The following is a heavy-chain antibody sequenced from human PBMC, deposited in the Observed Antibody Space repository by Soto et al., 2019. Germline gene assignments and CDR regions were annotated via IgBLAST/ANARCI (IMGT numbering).Heavy chain of an antibody. D-gene: IGHD2-2*01. CDR2: ISGGGLNT. CDR3: LLRLSYADSNGMDV. Sequence: GGSLRLSCAASGFTSSGYAMSWVRQAPGKGLEWVSSISGGGLNTHYVDSVKGRFTISRDNSKSRLYLQMNSPRVDDTAVYYSLLRLSYADSNGMDVWGQGTTVTVSS. J-gene: IGHJ6*02. CDR1: GFTSSGYA. V-gene: IGHV3-23*01.